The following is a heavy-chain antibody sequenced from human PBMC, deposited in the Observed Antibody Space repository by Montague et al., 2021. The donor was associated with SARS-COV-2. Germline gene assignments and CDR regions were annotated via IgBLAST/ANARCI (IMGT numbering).Heavy chain of an antibody. J-gene: IGHJ5*02. CDR2: IRGSGSST. CDR3: ARYWGTHLGENWFDP. CDR1: GFTFSSYA. D-gene: IGHD2-21*01. V-gene: IGHV3-23*01. Sequence: SLRLSCAASGFTFSSYAMSWVRQAPGKGLGWVSGIRGSGSSTNYADSVKGRFTISRDNSKNTLYLQMNSLRAEDTAVYYCARYWGTHLGENWFDPWGQGTLVTVSS.